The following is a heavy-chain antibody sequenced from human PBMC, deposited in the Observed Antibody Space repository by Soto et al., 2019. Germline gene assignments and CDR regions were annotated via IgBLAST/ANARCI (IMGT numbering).Heavy chain of an antibody. CDR3: AKAAQTRFNWNDLGNYFDP. CDR2: IIPIFGIP. Sequence: ASVKVSCKESGGTFSSYAIAWVRQAPGQGLEWMGGIIPIFGIPNYAQKFQGRVAITADESTNTAYMELSSLRSDDTAVYYCAKAAQTRFNWNDLGNYFDPWGQGTLVTVSS. V-gene: IGHV1-69*13. CDR1: GGTFSSYA. D-gene: IGHD1-1*01. J-gene: IGHJ5*02.